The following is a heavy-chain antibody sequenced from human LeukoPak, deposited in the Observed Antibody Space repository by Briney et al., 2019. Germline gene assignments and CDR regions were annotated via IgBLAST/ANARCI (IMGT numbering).Heavy chain of an antibody. J-gene: IGHJ4*02. CDR3: AKDRGSSWYDAVDY. CDR1: GFTFSSYS. CDR2: ISWNSGSI. Sequence: GGSLRLSCAASGFTFSSYSMNWVRQAPGKGLEWVSGISWNSGSIGYADSVKGRFTISRDNAKNSLYLQMNSLRAEDTALYYCAKDRGSSWYDAVDYWGQGTLVTVSS. V-gene: IGHV3-9*01. D-gene: IGHD6-13*01.